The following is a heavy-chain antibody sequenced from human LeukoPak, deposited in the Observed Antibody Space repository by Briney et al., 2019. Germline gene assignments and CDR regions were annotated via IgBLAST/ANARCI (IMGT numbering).Heavy chain of an antibody. D-gene: IGHD5-18*01. CDR1: GFTFSSYW. Sequence: QPGGSLRLSCAASGFTFSSYWMHWVRQAPGKGLVWVSRTNSDGSSTSYADSVKGRFTISRDNAKNTLYLQMNSLRAEDTAVYYCARDTGYSYGRTNWFDPWGQGTLVTVSS. CDR3: ARDTGYSYGRTNWFDP. V-gene: IGHV3-74*01. J-gene: IGHJ5*02. CDR2: TNSDGSST.